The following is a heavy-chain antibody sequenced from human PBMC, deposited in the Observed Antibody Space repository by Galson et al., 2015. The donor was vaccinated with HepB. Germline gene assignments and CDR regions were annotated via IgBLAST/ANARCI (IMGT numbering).Heavy chain of an antibody. D-gene: IGHD2-15*01. Sequence: SVKVSCKASGYTFSTYSIIWVRQAPGQGLEWMGWISPYNHYTNYTQKLQGRVTMTTDTSTSTAFMELRRLRSDDTAVYYCARGALVVAVGATQNNWFGPWGQGTLVTVSS. V-gene: IGHV1-18*01. CDR3: ARGALVVAVGATQNNWFGP. CDR1: GYTFSTYS. CDR2: ISPYNHYT. J-gene: IGHJ5*02.